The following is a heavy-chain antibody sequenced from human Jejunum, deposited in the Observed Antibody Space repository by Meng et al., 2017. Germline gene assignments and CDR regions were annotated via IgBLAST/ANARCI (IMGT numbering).Heavy chain of an antibody. D-gene: IGHD6-19*01. CDR1: GGTFSSYA. CDR2: IIPLFGRS. Sequence: SVKVSCKASGGTFSSYAISWVRQAPGQGLEWLGGIIPLFGRSNYAQNFQGRVTITTDESTSTAYMELTSLRSEDTAVYYCAKADRSGWRDGFDIWGQGTMVTVSS. J-gene: IGHJ3*02. CDR3: AKADRSGWRDGFDI. V-gene: IGHV1-69*05.